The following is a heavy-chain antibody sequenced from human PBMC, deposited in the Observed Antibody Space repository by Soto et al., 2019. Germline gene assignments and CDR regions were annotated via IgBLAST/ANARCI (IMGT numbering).Heavy chain of an antibody. CDR2: IYYSGNT. V-gene: IGHV4-30-4*01. J-gene: IGHJ6*02. Sequence: SETLSLTCSVSGGSISSGYYYWSWIRQPPGKGLEWIGNIYYSGNTYYNPSLKSRLIISIDTSKNQFSLKVGSVTAADTAVYYCARLSRIVPVATYYYHSMDFWGRGTTVTVSS. CDR1: GGSISSGYYY. CDR3: ARLSRIVPVATYYYHSMDF. D-gene: IGHD1-26*01.